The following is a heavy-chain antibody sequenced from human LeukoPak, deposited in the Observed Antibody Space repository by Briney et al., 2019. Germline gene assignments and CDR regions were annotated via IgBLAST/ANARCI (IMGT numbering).Heavy chain of an antibody. CDR2: ISSSSTYI. CDR1: GFTFSSYS. D-gene: IGHD4-11*01. V-gene: IGHV3-21*01. J-gene: IGHJ4*02. Sequence: KSGGSLRLSCAASGFTFSSYSMNWVSQAPGKGLEWVSSISSSSTYIYYADSVKGRFTISRDNAKNSPYLQMNSLRAEDTAVYYCARDGSTVTNYYFDYWGQGTLVTVSS. CDR3: ARDGSTVTNYYFDY.